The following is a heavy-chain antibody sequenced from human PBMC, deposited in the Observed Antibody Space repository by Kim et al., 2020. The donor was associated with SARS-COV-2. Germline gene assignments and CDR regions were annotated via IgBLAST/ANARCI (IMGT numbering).Heavy chain of an antibody. J-gene: IGHJ3*02. CDR2: IYTSGRM. CDR1: GGSFSSYC. Sequence: SETLSLTCTVSGGSFSSYCWTWLRQPAGKGLEWIGRIYTSGRMDYSPSLKSRVTMSIDTSRKQFSLRLNSVTAADTAVYYCAGAPPYGSSYYDNGYDIWGQGTLVTVSS. D-gene: IGHD6-13*01. CDR3: AGAPPYGSSYYDNGYDI. V-gene: IGHV4-4*07.